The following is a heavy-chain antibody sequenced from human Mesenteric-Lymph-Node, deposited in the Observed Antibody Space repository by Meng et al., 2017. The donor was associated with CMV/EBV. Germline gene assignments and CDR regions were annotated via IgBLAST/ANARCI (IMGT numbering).Heavy chain of an antibody. D-gene: IGHD3-10*01. V-gene: IGHV1-2*06. CDR1: GYSFTAYC. CDR3: ASGSYGSGSFTFDY. Sequence: SGYSFTAYCIHWVRQAPGQGLEWMGRINPYSGATSYAQKFQGRVSMATDTSISTAYMELSGLTSDDTAMYYCASGSYGSGSFTFDYWGQGTLVTVSS. CDR2: INPYSGAT. J-gene: IGHJ4*02.